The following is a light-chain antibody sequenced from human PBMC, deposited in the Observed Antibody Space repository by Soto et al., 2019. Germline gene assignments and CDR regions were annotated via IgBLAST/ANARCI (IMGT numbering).Light chain of an antibody. V-gene: IGLV2-14*03. CDR1: SSDVGRYNY. CDR3: SSFTSSATSV. J-gene: IGLJ2*01. CDR2: DVS. Sequence: QSALTQPASVSGSPGQSITISCSGTSSDVGRYNYVSWYQQHPGKAPKLMIFDVSNRPSGVSNRFSGSKSGNTASLTIFGLQAEDEADYYCSSFTSSATSVFGGGTKLTVL.